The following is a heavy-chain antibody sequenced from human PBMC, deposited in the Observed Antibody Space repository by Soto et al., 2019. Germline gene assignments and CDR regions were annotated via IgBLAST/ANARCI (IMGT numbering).Heavy chain of an antibody. Sequence: EVKLVESGGGLIQPGGSLRLSCSVSGLTARDYYMNWVRQTPGKGLEWVSVIYSGGSADYAASVKGRFTISRDDSKNMLFLQMNSLRVEDTAVYYCARLNMSSCFRCYYGMDVWGHGTSVTVSS. J-gene: IGHJ6*02. V-gene: IGHV3-53*01. CDR2: IYSGGSA. CDR3: ARLNMSSCFRCYYGMDV. D-gene: IGHD2-21*01. CDR1: GLTARDYY.